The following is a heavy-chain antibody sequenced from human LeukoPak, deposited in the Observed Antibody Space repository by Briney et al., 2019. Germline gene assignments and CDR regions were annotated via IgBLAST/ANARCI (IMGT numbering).Heavy chain of an antibody. CDR2: FDREDGET. CDR1: GYTLTELS. J-gene: IGHJ4*02. V-gene: IGHV1-24*01. Sequence: ASVKVSCKVSGYTLTELSMHWVRQAPGKGLEWMGGFDREDGETIYAQKFQGRVTMTEDTSTDTAYMELSSLRSEDTAVYYCATVGVTTPGTSCFDYWGQGTLVTVSS. CDR3: ATVGVTTPGTSCFDY. D-gene: IGHD4-23*01.